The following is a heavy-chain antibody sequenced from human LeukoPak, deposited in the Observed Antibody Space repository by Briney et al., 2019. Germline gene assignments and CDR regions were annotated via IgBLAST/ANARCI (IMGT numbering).Heavy chain of an antibody. CDR3: AKEITYSSSSGFD. CDR2: ISWNSGSI. CDR1: GFTFSSYG. Sequence: GRSLRLSCAASGFTFSSYGMRWVRQAPGKGLEWVAGISWNSGSIGYADSVKGRFTISRDNAKNSLYLQMNSLRAEDTALYYCAKEITYSSSSGFDWGQGTLVTVSS. D-gene: IGHD6-6*01. V-gene: IGHV3-9*01. J-gene: IGHJ4*02.